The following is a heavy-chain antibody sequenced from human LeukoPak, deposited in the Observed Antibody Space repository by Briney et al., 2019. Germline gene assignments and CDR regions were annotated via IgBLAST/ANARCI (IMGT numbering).Heavy chain of an antibody. CDR2: IIPILGIA. CDR1: GGTFSSYA. CDR3: AREPTPDSSGWSLVDY. V-gene: IGHV1-69*04. Sequence: SVKVSCKASGGTFSSYAISWVRQAPGQGLEWMGRIIPILGIANYAQKFQGRVTITADKSTSTAYMELSSLRSEDTAVYYCAREPTPDSSGWSLVDYWGQGILVTVSS. D-gene: IGHD6-19*01. J-gene: IGHJ4*02.